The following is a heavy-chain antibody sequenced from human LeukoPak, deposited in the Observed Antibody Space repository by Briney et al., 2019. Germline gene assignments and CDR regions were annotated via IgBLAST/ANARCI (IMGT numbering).Heavy chain of an antibody. Sequence: ASVKVSCKASGYTFTSYGISWVRQAPGQGLEWMGWISAYNGNINYAQKLQGRVTMTTDTSTSTASMELRSLRSDDTAVYYCARDLGYYSSTSCRIDYWGQGTLVTVSS. V-gene: IGHV1-18*01. CDR1: GYTFTSYG. D-gene: IGHD2-2*01. CDR2: ISAYNGNI. J-gene: IGHJ4*02. CDR3: ARDLGYYSSTSCRIDY.